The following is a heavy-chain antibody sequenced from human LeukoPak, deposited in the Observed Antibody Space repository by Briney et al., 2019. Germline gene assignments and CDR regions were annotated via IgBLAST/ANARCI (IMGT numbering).Heavy chain of an antibody. V-gene: IGHV1-46*01. J-gene: IGHJ4*02. CDR1: GYTFTSYY. D-gene: IGHD3-22*01. Sequence: ASVKVSCKASGYTFTSYYMHWVRQAPGQGLEWMGIINPSGGSTSYAQKFQGRVTMTRDMSTSTVYMELSSLRSEDTAVYYCASRGLHYYDSSGYYYFDYWGQGTLVTVSS. CDR2: INPSGGST. CDR3: ASRGLHYYDSSGYYYFDY.